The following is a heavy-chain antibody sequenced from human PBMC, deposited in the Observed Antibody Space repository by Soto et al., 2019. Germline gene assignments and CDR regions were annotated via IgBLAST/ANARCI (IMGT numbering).Heavy chain of an antibody. Sequence: QVQLVESGGGVVQPGRSLRLSCAASGFTFSSYGMHWVRQAPGKGLEWVAVISYDGSNKYYADSVKGRFTISRDNSKNTLYLQMNSMRAEDTAVYYCARGVLRYFDWLGPYYYGMDVWGQGTTVTVSS. V-gene: IGHV3-30*03. J-gene: IGHJ6*02. CDR2: ISYDGSNK. CDR1: GFTFSSYG. D-gene: IGHD3-9*01. CDR3: ARGVLRYFDWLGPYYYGMDV.